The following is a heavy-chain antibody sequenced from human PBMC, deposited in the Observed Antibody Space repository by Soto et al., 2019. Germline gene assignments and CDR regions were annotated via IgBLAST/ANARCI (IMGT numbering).Heavy chain of an antibody. J-gene: IGHJ4*02. CDR3: ASEVRSYYYGSGSYDY. CDR1: GYTFTSYA. CDR2: INAGNGNT. Sequence: QVQLVQSGAEVKKPGASVKVSCKASGYTFTSYAMHWVRQAPGQRLEWMGWINAGNGNTKYSQKFQRRVTITRDTSASTAYMELSSLRSEDTAVYYCASEVRSYYYGSGSYDYWCQGPLVTVSS. D-gene: IGHD3-10*01. V-gene: IGHV1-3*01.